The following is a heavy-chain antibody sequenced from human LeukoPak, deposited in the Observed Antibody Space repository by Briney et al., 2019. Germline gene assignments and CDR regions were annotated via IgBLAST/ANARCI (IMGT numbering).Heavy chain of an antibody. CDR2: INHSGST. Sequence: PSETLSLTCAVYGGSFSGYYWSWIRQPPRKGLEWIGEINHSGSTNYNPSLKSRVTISVDTSKNQFSLKLSSVTAADTAVYCCAGTYYDSSGYHPYYYYGMDVWGQGTTVTVSS. D-gene: IGHD3-22*01. J-gene: IGHJ6*02. V-gene: IGHV4-34*01. CDR3: AGTYYDSSGYHPYYYYGMDV. CDR1: GGSFSGYY.